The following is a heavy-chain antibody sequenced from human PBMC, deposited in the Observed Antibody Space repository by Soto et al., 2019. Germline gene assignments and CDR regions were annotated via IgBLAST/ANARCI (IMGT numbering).Heavy chain of an antibody. CDR3: ARRARPRRLLNVNWFDP. CDR1: GFTFSDYY. D-gene: IGHD6-6*01. Sequence: GGSLTLSCAASGFTFSDYYRSWIRQAPGKGLEWVSYISSSGSTIYYADSVKGRFTISRDNAKNSLYLQMNSLRAEDTAVYYCARRARPRRLLNVNWFDPWGQGTLVTVSS. J-gene: IGHJ5*02. CDR2: ISSSGSTI. V-gene: IGHV3-11*01.